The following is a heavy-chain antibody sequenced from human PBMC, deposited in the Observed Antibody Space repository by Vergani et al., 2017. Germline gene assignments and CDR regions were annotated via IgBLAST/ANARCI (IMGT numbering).Heavy chain of an antibody. V-gene: IGHV3-21*01. CDR3: ASYRSVGAPQEIDY. Sequence: EVQLLESGGGLVQPGGSLRLSCAASGFTFSSYAMSWVRQAPGKGLEWVSSISSSSSYIYYADSVKGRFTISRDNAKNSLYLQMNSLRAEDTAVYYCASYRSVGAPQEIDYWGQGTLVTVSS. CDR2: ISSSSSYI. J-gene: IGHJ4*02. CDR1: GFTFSSYA. D-gene: IGHD1-26*01.